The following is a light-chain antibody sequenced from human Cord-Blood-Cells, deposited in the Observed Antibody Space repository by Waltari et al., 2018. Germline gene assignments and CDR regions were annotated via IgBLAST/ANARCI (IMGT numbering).Light chain of an antibody. CDR1: QSVSSSY. CDR3: QQYGSSPT. V-gene: IGKV3-20*01. Sequence: EIALTQSPGTLSSSPGERATLSCKASQSVSSSYLAWYQQKPGQAPRLLIYGASSRATGIPDRFSGSGSGTDFTLTISRLEPEDFAVYYCQQYGSSPTFGPGTKVDIK. CDR2: GAS. J-gene: IGKJ3*01.